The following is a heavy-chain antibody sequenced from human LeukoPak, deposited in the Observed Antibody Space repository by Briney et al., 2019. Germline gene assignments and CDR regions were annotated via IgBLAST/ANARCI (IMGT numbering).Heavy chain of an antibody. CDR1: GGSISSFY. J-gene: IGHJ6*02. CDR2: ISYSGST. Sequence: SETLSLTCTVSGGSISSFYWSWIRQPPGKGLEWIGDISYSGSTKYNPSLKSRVTMSVATSKNQFSLKLSSVTAADTAVYYCARHTPVPLPSGFYFEMDVWGQGTTVTVSS. V-gene: IGHV4-59*08. D-gene: IGHD2-15*01. CDR3: ARHTPVPLPSGFYFEMDV.